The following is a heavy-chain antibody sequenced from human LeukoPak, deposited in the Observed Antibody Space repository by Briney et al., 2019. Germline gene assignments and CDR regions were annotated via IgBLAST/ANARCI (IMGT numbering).Heavy chain of an antibody. J-gene: IGHJ5*02. CDR1: GFTFSSYA. D-gene: IGHD3-10*01. CDR3: AKEKGFGEVWMKWFDP. Sequence: GGSLRLSCAASGFTFSSYAMSWVRQAPGKGLEWVAVISYDGSNKYYADSVKGRFTISRDNSKNTLYLQMNSLRAEDTAVYYCAKEKGFGEVWMKWFDPWGQGTLVTVSS. CDR2: ISYDGSNK. V-gene: IGHV3-30*18.